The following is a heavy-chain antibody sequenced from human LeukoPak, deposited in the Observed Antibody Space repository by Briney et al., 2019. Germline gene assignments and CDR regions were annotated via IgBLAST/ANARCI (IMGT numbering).Heavy chain of an antibody. J-gene: IGHJ4*02. CDR3: ARSPGHYDFWSGYYYYFDY. D-gene: IGHD3-3*01. CDR2: INPNSGGT. Sequence: ASVKVSCKASGYTFTGYYMHWVRQAPGQGLEWMGWINPNSGGTNYAQKFQGRVTMTRDTSISTAYMELSRLRSDVTAVYYCARSPGHYDFWSGYYYYFDYWGQGTLVTVSS. CDR1: GYTFTGYY. V-gene: IGHV1-2*02.